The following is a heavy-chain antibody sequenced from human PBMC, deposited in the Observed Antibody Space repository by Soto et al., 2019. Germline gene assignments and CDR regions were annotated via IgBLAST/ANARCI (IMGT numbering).Heavy chain of an antibody. J-gene: IGHJ5*02. CDR3: ARDPIPAGGPGGGWFDP. CDR1: AYTFTSDD. D-gene: IGHD6-13*01. V-gene: IGHV1-46*03. Sequence: ASVKVSCTASAYTFTSDDMHCVRQAPGPGLEWMGIINPRGGSTGYAQKFQGRITMTRDTSTSTVYMELSILRSEDTAVYYCARDPIPAGGPGGGWFDPWGQGTLVTVSS. CDR2: INPRGGST.